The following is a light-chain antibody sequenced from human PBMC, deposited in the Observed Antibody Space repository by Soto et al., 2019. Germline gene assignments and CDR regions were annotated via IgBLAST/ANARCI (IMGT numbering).Light chain of an antibody. CDR3: SSYAGIFYV. CDR2: EVS. J-gene: IGLJ1*01. V-gene: IGLV2-8*01. Sequence: QSVLTQPPSASGSPGQAVTISCNGTSSDVGGYNYVSWYQQHPGKAPKLMIYEVSKRPSGVPDRFSGSKSGNTASLTVSGLQAEDEADYYCSSYAGIFYVFGTGTKVTVL. CDR1: SSDVGGYNY.